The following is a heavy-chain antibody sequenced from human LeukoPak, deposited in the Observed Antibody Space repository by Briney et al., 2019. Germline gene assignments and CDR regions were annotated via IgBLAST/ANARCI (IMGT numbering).Heavy chain of an antibody. V-gene: IGHV3-30*03. J-gene: IGHJ4*02. D-gene: IGHD3-3*01. CDR2: ISYDGSNK. Sequence: PGGSLRLSCAASGFTFSSYGMHWVRQAPGKGLEWVAVISYDGSNKYYADSVKGRFTISRDNAKNSLYLQMNSLRAEDTAVYYCASSFGVVILNFDYWGQGTLVTVSS. CDR3: ASSFGVVILNFDY. CDR1: GFTFSSYG.